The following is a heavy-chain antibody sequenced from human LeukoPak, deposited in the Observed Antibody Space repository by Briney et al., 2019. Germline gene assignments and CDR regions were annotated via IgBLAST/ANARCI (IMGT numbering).Heavy chain of an antibody. CDR1: GFTFSSYA. V-gene: IGHV3-23*01. CDR2: ISGSGGST. CDR3: AKPLGDSSGYCYGILGY. D-gene: IGHD3-22*01. Sequence: PGGSLRLSCAASGFTFSSYAMSWVRQAPGKGLEWVSAISGSGGSTYYADSVKGRFTISRDNSKNTPYLQMNSLRAEDTAVYYCAKPLGDSSGYCYGILGYWGQGTLVTVSS. J-gene: IGHJ4*02.